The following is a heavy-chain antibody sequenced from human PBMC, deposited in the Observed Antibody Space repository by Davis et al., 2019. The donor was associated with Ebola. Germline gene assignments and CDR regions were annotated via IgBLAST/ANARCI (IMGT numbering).Heavy chain of an antibody. CDR2: IYYSGGT. J-gene: IGHJ4*02. Sequence: SETLSLTCTVSGGSISSSSYYWGWIRQPPGKGLEWIGYIYYSGGTNYNPSLKSRVTISVDTSKNQFSLKLSSVTAADTAVYYCAGSSSSWWYYFDYWGQGTLVTVAS. V-gene: IGHV4-61*05. CDR1: GGSISSSSYY. D-gene: IGHD6-13*01. CDR3: AGSSSSWWYYFDY.